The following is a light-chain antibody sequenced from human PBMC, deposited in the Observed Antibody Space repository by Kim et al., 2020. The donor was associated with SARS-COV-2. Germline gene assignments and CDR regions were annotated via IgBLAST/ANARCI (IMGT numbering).Light chain of an antibody. CDR3: CSYAGSSTWV. CDR2: EVT. CDR1: SSDVVTYNL. J-gene: IGLJ3*02. Sequence: GQSLTISFSGTSSDVVTYNLVSWYQQHPGKAPKLMIYEVTKRPSGVSNRFSGSKSGNTASLTVSGLQAEDEADYYCCSYAGSSTWVFGGGTQLTVL. V-gene: IGLV2-23*02.